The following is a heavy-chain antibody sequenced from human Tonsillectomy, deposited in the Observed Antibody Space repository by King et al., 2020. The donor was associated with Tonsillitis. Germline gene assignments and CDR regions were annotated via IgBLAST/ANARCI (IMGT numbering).Heavy chain of an antibody. Sequence: VQLVESGGDLVQPGGSLRLSCAASGFTFSSYAMSWVRQAPGKGLDWVSVISGSGGDTYYADSVKDRFTISRDNSKNTLSLQMNSLRAEDTALYFCAKIYGYSRGPFDSWGQGTLVTVSS. D-gene: IGHD6-19*01. CDR2: ISGSGGDT. J-gene: IGHJ4*02. CDR3: AKIYGYSRGPFDS. V-gene: IGHV3-23*04. CDR1: GFTFSSYA.